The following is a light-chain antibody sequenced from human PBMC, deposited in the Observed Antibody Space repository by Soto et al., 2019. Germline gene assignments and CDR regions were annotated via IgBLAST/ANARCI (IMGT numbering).Light chain of an antibody. CDR1: QSVRSN. CDR2: GAS. Sequence: ERVISQSPATLSVSPGERVTLSCRASQSVRSNLAWYQQKPGQAPRLLIYGASTRATGIPARFSGSGSGTEFTLTISSLQSEDFAVYYCQQYNNWWTFGQGTKVDIK. V-gene: IGKV3-15*01. J-gene: IGKJ1*01. CDR3: QQYNNWWT.